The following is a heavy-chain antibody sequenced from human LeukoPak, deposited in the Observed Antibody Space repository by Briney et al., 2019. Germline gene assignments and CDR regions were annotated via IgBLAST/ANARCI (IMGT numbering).Heavy chain of an antibody. D-gene: IGHD2-8*01. Sequence: GGSLRLSCAVSGFTVSSNYMSWVRQAPGKGLEWVSVIYSGGSTYYADSVKGRFTISRDNSKNTLYLQMNSLRAEDTAVYYCARAPDEWDAFDIWGQGTMVTVSS. V-gene: IGHV3-53*01. J-gene: IGHJ3*02. CDR3: ARAPDEWDAFDI. CDR1: GFTVSSNY. CDR2: IYSGGST.